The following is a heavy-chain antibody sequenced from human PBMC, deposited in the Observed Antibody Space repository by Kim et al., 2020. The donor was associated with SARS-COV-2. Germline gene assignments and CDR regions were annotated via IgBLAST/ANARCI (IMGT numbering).Heavy chain of an antibody. CDR2: INPSGGST. Sequence: ASVKVSCKASGYTFTSYYMHWVRQAPGQGHEWMGIINPSGGSTNYAQKFQGRVTMTRDTSTNTVYMELSSLRSEDTAVYFCARGGTGYYDSSGYSGYWGQGTLVTVSS. V-gene: IGHV1-46*01. J-gene: IGHJ4*02. CDR1: GYTFTSYY. CDR3: ARGGTGYYDSSGYSGY. D-gene: IGHD3-22*01.